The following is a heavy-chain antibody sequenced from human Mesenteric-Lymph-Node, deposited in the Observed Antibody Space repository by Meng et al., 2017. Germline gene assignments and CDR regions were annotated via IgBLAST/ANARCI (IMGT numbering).Heavy chain of an antibody. Sequence: GGSLRLSCAASGFTVSSNYMSWVRQAPGKGLEWVSVIYSGGSTYYADSVKGRFTISRDNAKNSLYLQMNSLRAEDTAVYYCARETYGSGSYQSDYWGQGTLVTVSS. CDR1: GFTVSSNY. CDR2: IYSGGST. CDR3: ARETYGSGSYQSDY. J-gene: IGHJ4*02. V-gene: IGHV3-66*01. D-gene: IGHD3-10*01.